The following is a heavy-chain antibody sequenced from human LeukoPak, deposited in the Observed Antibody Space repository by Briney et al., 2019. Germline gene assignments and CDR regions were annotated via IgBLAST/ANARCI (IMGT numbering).Heavy chain of an antibody. CDR1: GGSISSYY. Sequence: SETLSLTCTVSGGSISSYYWSWIRQPPGKGLEWIGYIYYSGSTNYNPSLKSRVTISVDTSKNQFSLKLSSVTAAGTAVYYCARETIGAFDIWGQGTMVTVSS. J-gene: IGHJ3*02. D-gene: IGHD3-3*01. CDR3: ARETIGAFDI. CDR2: IYYSGST. V-gene: IGHV4-59*01.